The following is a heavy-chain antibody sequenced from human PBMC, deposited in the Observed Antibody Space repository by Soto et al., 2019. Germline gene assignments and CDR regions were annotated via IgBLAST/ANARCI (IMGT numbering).Heavy chain of an antibody. J-gene: IGHJ5*02. CDR3: ARDGSWYQSNWFDP. D-gene: IGHD6-13*01. CDR1: GGSISSGGYY. CDR2: IYYSGST. V-gene: IGHV4-31*03. Sequence: PSETLSLTCTVSGGSISSGGYYWSWIRQHPGKGLEWIGYIYYSGSTYYNPSLKSRVTISVDTSKNQFSLKLSSVTAADTAVYYCARDGSWYQSNWFDPWGQGTLVTVSS.